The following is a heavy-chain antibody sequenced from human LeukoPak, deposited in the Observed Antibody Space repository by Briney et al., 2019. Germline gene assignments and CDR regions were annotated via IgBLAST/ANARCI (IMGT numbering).Heavy chain of an antibody. D-gene: IGHD2-15*01. CDR2: IYPGDSDT. J-gene: IGHJ5*02. CDR1: GYSFTSFW. Sequence: GESLKLYCKGSGYSFTSFWLGLVRQMPGKGLGWIGIIYPGDSDTRYSPSFQGQVTISADKSISTAYLQWSSLKASDTAMYYCARSPVVAATYSVMYNWFDPWGQGTLVTVSS. CDR3: ARSPVVAATYSVMYNWFDP. V-gene: IGHV5-51*01.